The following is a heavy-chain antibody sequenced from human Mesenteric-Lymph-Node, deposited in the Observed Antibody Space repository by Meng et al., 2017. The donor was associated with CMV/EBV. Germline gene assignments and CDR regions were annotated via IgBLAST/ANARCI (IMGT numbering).Heavy chain of an antibody. CDR1: GFTFSSYA. CDR2: IKEDGSEK. CDR3: ARGGWSTPDY. D-gene: IGHD1-26*01. V-gene: IGHV3-7*01. Sequence: GESLKISCAASGFTFSSYAMHWVRQAPGKGLEWVANIKEDGSEKYYVDSVKGRFTISRDNAKNSLYLQMDSLRAEDTAVYYCARGGWSTPDYWGQGTLVTVSS. J-gene: IGHJ4*02.